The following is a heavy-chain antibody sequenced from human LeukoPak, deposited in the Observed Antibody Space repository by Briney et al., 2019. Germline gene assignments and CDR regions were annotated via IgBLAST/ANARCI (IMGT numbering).Heavy chain of an antibody. J-gene: IGHJ4*02. V-gene: IGHV3-7*05. D-gene: IGHD3-10*01. Sequence: GGSLRLSCAASGFTFSSYWMSWVRQAPGKGLEWVANIKQDGSEKYYVDSVEGRFTISRDNAKNSLYLQMNSLRAEDTAVYYCARSSFVWFGGYYFDYWGQGTLVTVSS. CDR3: ARSSFVWFGGYYFDY. CDR1: GFTFSSYW. CDR2: IKQDGSEK.